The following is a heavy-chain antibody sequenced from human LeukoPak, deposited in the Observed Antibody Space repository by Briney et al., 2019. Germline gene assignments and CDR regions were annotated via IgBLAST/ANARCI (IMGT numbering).Heavy chain of an antibody. J-gene: IGHJ1*01. V-gene: IGHV1-2*02. D-gene: IGHD6-13*01. Sequence: ASVKVSCKASGYTFTSYGISWVRQAPGQGLEWMGWINPNSGGTNYAQKFQGRVTMTRDTSISTAYMELSRLRSDDTAVYYCARGEIAAAGSKYFQHWGQGTLVTVSS. CDR3: ARGEIAAAGSKYFQH. CDR2: INPNSGGT. CDR1: GYTFTSYG.